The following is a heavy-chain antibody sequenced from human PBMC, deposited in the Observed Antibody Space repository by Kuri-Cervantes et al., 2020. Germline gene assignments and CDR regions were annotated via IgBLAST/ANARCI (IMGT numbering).Heavy chain of an antibody. CDR3: ARGDRGWIQLWSRGGWFDP. J-gene: IGHJ5*02. Sequence: GESLKISCAASGFTFSSYGMHWVRQAPGKGLEWVAVIWYDGSNKYYADSVKGRFTISRDNSKNTLYLQMNSLRAEDTAVYYCARGDRGWIQLWSRGGWFDPWGQGTLVTVSS. CDR2: IWYDGSNK. D-gene: IGHD5-18*01. V-gene: IGHV3-33*08. CDR1: GFTFSSYG.